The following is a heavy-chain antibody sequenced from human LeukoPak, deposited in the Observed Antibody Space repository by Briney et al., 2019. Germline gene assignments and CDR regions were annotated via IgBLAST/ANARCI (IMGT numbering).Heavy chain of an antibody. J-gene: IGHJ4*02. V-gene: IGHV3-7*01. CDR3: ARDWVATILPQWLVRGHYYFDY. D-gene: IGHD6-19*01. CDR2: IKQDGSEK. Sequence: GGSLRLSCAASGFTFSSYWMSWVRQAPGKGLEWVANIKQDGSEKYYVDSVKGRFTISRDNAKNSLYLQMNSLRAEDTAVYYCARDWVATILPQWLVRGHYYFDYWGQGTLVTVSS. CDR1: GFTFSSYW.